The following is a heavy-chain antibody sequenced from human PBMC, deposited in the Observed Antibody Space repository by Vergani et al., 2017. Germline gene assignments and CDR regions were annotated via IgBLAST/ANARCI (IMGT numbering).Heavy chain of an antibody. Sequence: QVTLQESGPVLVKPTETLTLTCTVSGFSLSNARMGVSWIRQPPGKALEWLAHIFSNDEKSYSTSLKSRLTISKDTSKSQVVLTMTNMDPVDTATYYCARIQDWEMATIAALDIWGQGTMVTVSS. CDR2: IFSNDEK. V-gene: IGHV2-26*01. J-gene: IGHJ3*02. D-gene: IGHD5-24*01. CDR1: GFSLSNARMG. CDR3: ARIQDWEMATIAALDI.